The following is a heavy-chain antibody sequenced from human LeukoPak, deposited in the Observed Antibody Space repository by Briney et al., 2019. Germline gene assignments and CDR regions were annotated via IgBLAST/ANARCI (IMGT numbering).Heavy chain of an antibody. CDR2: IRSGGSAI. V-gene: IGHV3-48*04. Sequence: GGSLRLSCATSGFTFSSYSMNWVRQAPGKGLEGVSYIRSGGSAIYYADSVKGRFTISRDDAKNSLYLQMNSLRAEDTAVYYCATEKQGRYYGMDVWGQGTTVTVSS. CDR1: GFTFSSYS. CDR3: ATEKQGRYYGMDV. J-gene: IGHJ6*02.